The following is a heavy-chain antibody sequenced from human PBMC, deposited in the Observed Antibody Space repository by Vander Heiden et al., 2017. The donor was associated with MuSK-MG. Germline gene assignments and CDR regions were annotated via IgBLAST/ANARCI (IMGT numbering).Heavy chain of an antibody. CDR3: AAECSGGSCYDFDY. Sequence: QVQLVQSGAEVKKPGSSVKVSCKASGGTFSSYAISWVRQAPGQGLEWMGGIIPIFGTANYAQKCQGRVTITADESTSTAYMELSRLRSEDTAVYYCAAECSGGSCYDFDYWGQGTLVTVSS. D-gene: IGHD2-15*01. CDR2: IIPIFGTA. J-gene: IGHJ4*02. V-gene: IGHV1-69*01. CDR1: GGTFSSYA.